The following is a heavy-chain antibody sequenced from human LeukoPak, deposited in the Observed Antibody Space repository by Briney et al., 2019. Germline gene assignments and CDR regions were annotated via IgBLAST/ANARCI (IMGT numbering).Heavy chain of an antibody. D-gene: IGHD5/OR15-5a*01. J-gene: IGHJ4*02. CDR2: ISGSGGST. Sequence: GGSLRLSCAASGFTFSSYAMSWVRQAPGKGLEWVSAISGSGGSTYYADSVKGRFTISRDNSKNTLYLRMNSLRAEDTAVYYCAGYIVFSGCDYWGQGTLVTVSS. CDR1: GFTFSSYA. V-gene: IGHV3-23*01. CDR3: AGYIVFSGCDY.